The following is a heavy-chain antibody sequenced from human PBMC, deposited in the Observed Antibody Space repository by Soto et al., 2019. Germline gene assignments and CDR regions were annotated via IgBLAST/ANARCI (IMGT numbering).Heavy chain of an antibody. CDR1: GYTFTGYY. J-gene: IGHJ6*02. Sequence: ASVKVSCKASGYTFTGYYMHWVRQAPGQGLKWMGWINPNSGGTNYAQKFQGWVTMTRDTSISTAYMELSRLRSDDTAVYYCARSGTLVVPAANYYYYGMDVWGQGTTVTVSS. CDR3: ARSGTLVVPAANYYYYGMDV. D-gene: IGHD2-2*01. CDR2: INPNSGGT. V-gene: IGHV1-2*04.